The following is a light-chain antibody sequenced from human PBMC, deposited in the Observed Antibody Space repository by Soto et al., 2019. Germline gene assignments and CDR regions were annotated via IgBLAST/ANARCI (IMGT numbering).Light chain of an antibody. Sequence: DIVMTLFLASRTVPLVEQAPINCEPRLLILFTSNNKSYLGWYQQKPGQPPKLLLSWASARESGIPERFTGSGSGTLFTLSINSLQAEDVAVYYCQQYYTLPLTFGGGTKVDIK. CDR3: QQYYTLPLT. CDR1: LLILFTSNNKSY. J-gene: IGKJ4*01. V-gene: IGKV4-1*01. CDR2: WAS.